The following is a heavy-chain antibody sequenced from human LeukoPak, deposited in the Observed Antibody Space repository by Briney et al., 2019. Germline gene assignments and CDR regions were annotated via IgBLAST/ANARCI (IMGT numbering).Heavy chain of an antibody. J-gene: IGHJ3*02. D-gene: IGHD6-6*01. CDR3: ARGVEDSSSSFSAFDI. V-gene: IGHV5-51*01. CDR2: IYPGDSDT. CDR1: GYSFTSYW. Sequence: GESLKISCKGSGYSFTSYWIGWVRQTPGKGLEWMGIIYPGDSDTRYSPSFQGQVTISADKSISTAYLQWSSLKASDTAMYYCARGVEDSSSSFSAFDIWGQGTMVTVSS.